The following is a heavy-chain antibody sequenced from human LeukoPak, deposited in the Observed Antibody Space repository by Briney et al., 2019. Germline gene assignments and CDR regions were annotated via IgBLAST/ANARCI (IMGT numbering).Heavy chain of an antibody. D-gene: IGHD3-3*01. CDR2: INPSGGST. V-gene: IGHV1-46*01. CDR3: ARGGITIFGVVIAYYFDY. J-gene: IGHJ4*02. Sequence: GASVKVSCKASGYTFTSYYVHWVRQAPGQGLEWMGIINPSGGSTSYAQKFQGRVTMTRDTSTSTVYMELSSLRSEDTAVYYCARGGITIFGVVIAYYFDYWGQGTLVTVSS. CDR1: GYTFTSYY.